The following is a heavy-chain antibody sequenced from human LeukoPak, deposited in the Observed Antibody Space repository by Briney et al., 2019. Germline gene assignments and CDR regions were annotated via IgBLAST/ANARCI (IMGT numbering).Heavy chain of an antibody. CDR1: EFTFSNYA. J-gene: IGHJ4*02. CDR2: ISYDGDTI. D-gene: IGHD4-11*01. V-gene: IGHV3-30-3*01. Sequence: GRSLRPSCAASEFTFSNYALHWVRQAPGKGLQWVAVISYDGDTIHYADSVKGRFIISRDTSKNTLYLQMNSLRPEDTAVYYCARSGGLQKFDYWGQGTLVTVSS. CDR3: ARSGGLQKFDY.